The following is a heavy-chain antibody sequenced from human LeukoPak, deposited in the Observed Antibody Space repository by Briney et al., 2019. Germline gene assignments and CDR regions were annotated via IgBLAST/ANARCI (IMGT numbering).Heavy chain of an antibody. V-gene: IGHV3-23*01. CDR1: GFTFSSYA. D-gene: IGHD6-19*01. CDR3: AKVGAVAKIPAFDY. J-gene: IGHJ4*02. Sequence: AGGSLRLSCAASGFTFSSYAMSRVRQAPGKGLEWVSAISGSGGSTYYADSVKGRFTISRDNSKNTLYLQMNSLRAEDTAVYYCAKVGAVAKIPAFDYWGQGTLVTVSS. CDR2: ISGSGGST.